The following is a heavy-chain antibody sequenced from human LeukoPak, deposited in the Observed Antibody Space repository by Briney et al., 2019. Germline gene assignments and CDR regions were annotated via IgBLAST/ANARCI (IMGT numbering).Heavy chain of an antibody. V-gene: IGHV3-53*01. Sequence: GGSLRLSCAASGFTVSSNYMSWVRQAPGKGLEWVSVIYSGGSTYYADSVKGRFTISRDNAKNSLYLQMNSLRAEDTAVYYCARVRIDRLVDYWGQGTLVTVSS. CDR1: GFTVSSNY. CDR3: ARVRIDRLVDY. J-gene: IGHJ4*02. CDR2: IYSGGST. D-gene: IGHD3-9*01.